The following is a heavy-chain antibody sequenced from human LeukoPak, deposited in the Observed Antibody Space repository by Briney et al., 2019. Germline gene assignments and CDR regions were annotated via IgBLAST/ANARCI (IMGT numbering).Heavy chain of an antibody. V-gene: IGHV1-46*01. CDR1: GYTFRNYF. CDR3: ARGVAANLGYYYYMDV. J-gene: IGHJ6*03. CDR2: ISPSRGFT. Sequence: ASVKISCKASGYTFRNYFMHWVRQAPGQGLEWMGVISPSRGFTAYAQKFQGRVTLTRDMSTTTFYMELSSLRSEDTAVYYCARGVAANLGYYYYMDVWGKGTTVTVSS. D-gene: IGHD2-15*01.